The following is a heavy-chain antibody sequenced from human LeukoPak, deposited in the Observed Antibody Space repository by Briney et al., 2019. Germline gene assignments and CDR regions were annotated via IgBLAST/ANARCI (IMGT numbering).Heavy chain of an antibody. Sequence: PSETLSLTCTVSGGSISGYYWSWIRQPPGKGLEWIGFIYASGSTNYNPSVKSRVTISVDTSKKQFTLKLSSVTAADTAVYYCARHVSGGYFDPWGQGSLVTVSS. D-gene: IGHD3-16*01. J-gene: IGHJ4*02. V-gene: IGHV4-4*09. CDR3: ARHVSGGYFDP. CDR2: IYASGST. CDR1: GGSISGYY.